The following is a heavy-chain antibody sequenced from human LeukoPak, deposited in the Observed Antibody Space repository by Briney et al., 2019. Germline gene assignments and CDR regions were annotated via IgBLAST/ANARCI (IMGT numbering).Heavy chain of an antibody. J-gene: IGHJ5*02. CDR3: ARPGGYGGNSFAYWFDP. Sequence: ASVKVSGKASGYTFTSYAMNWVRQAPGQGLEWMGWINTNTGNPTYAQGFTGRFVFSLDTSVSTAYLQISSLKAEDTAVYYCARPGGYGGNSFAYWFDPWGQGTLVTVSS. V-gene: IGHV7-4-1*02. D-gene: IGHD4-23*01. CDR2: INTNTGNP. CDR1: GYTFTSYA.